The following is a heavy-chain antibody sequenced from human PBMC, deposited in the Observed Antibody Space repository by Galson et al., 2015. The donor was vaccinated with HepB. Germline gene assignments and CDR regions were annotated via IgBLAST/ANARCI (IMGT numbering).Heavy chain of an antibody. J-gene: IGHJ4*02. D-gene: IGHD1-20*01. CDR2: ISAYNGNT. Sequence: SVKVSCKASGYTFTRYGISWVRQAPGQGLEWMGWISAYNGNTNYAQKLQGRVTMTTDTSTSTAYMELRSLRSDDTAVYYCAREYNWNDLNYFDYWGQGTLVTVPS. CDR1: GYTFTRYG. CDR3: AREYNWNDLNYFDY. V-gene: IGHV1-18*04.